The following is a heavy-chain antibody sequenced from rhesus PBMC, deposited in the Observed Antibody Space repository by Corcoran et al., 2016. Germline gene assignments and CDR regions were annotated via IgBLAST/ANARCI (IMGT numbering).Heavy chain of an antibody. CDR1: GGSISDSYY. Sequence: QVQLQESGPGLVKPSETLSLTCTVSGGSISDSYYWSWIRQPPGKGLEWMGRIYGSAGHTNYNPSLKSRVTMSRDTSKNQFSLKLSSVTAADTAVYYCARGQYSNYDYWGQGVLVTVSS. J-gene: IGHJ4*01. V-gene: IGHV4-106*01. CDR3: ARGQYSNYDY. CDR2: IYGSAGHT. D-gene: IGHD4-23*01.